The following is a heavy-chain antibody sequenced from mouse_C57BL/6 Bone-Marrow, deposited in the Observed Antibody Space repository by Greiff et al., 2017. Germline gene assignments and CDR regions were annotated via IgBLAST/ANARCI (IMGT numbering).Heavy chain of an antibody. CDR3: AFYYGSLGYFDV. J-gene: IGHJ1*03. V-gene: IGHV1-39*01. Sequence: VQLQQSGPELVKPGASVKISCKASGYSFTDYNMNWVKQSNGKSLEWIGVINPNYGTTSYNQKFKGKATMTVDQSSSTAYMQLNSLTSEDSAVYYCAFYYGSLGYFDVWGTGTTVTVSS. CDR2: INPNYGTT. CDR1: GYSFTDYN. D-gene: IGHD1-1*01.